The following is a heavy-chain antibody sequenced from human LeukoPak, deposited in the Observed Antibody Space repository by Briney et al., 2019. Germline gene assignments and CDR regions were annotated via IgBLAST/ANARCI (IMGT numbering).Heavy chain of an antibody. Sequence: GGSLRLSCAASGFTFSSYWMHWVRQAPGKGLVWISRINTDGSSTSYADSVKGRFTISRDNAKNTLYLQMSSLGAEDTAVYYCARHRVYGYYFDYWGQGTLVTVSS. V-gene: IGHV3-74*01. D-gene: IGHD3-10*01. CDR3: ARHRVYGYYFDY. CDR1: GFTFSSYW. CDR2: INTDGSST. J-gene: IGHJ4*02.